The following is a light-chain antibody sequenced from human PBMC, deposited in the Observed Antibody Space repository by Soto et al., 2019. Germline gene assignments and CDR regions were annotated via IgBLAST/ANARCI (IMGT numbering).Light chain of an antibody. V-gene: IGLV1-51*01. Sequence: QSVLSQPPSVSAAPGQRVTISCSGISSNIGKYYVSWYQQVPGPAPTLLIYDNTQRPSGIPDRFSGSKSGTSATLAITGLQTGDEADYYCGTWDGGLTPQGVFGTGTKVTVL. CDR3: GTWDGGLTPQGV. CDR2: DNT. CDR1: SSNIGKYY. J-gene: IGLJ1*01.